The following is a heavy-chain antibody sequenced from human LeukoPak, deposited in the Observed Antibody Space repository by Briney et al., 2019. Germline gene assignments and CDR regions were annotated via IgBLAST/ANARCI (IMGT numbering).Heavy chain of an antibody. CDR1: GGSISSYY. J-gene: IGHJ4*02. D-gene: IGHD2-2*01. CDR2: IYYTGST. V-gene: IGHV4-59*01. Sequence: SETLSLTCTVSGGSISSYYWSWIRQPPGKGLEWIGYIYYTGSTNYSPSLKSRVTISVDTSKNQFSLKLSSVTAADTAVYYCATYSRRHQLPNPFDYWGQGTLVTVSS. CDR3: ATYSRRHQLPNPFDY.